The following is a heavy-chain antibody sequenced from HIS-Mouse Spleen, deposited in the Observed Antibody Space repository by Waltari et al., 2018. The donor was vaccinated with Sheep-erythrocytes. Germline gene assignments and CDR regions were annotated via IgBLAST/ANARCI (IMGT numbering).Heavy chain of an antibody. CDR3: ARDLELGDAFDI. Sequence: QLQLQESGPGLVKPSETLSLTCTVSGGSISSSSYYWGWIRQPPGKGREWMGSIYYSGSTYYNPSLKSRVTISVDTSKNQFSLKLSSVTAADTAVYYCARDLELGDAFDIWGQGTMVTVSS. CDR2: IYYSGST. D-gene: IGHD3-3*01. J-gene: IGHJ3*02. CDR1: GGSISSSSYY. V-gene: IGHV4-39*07.